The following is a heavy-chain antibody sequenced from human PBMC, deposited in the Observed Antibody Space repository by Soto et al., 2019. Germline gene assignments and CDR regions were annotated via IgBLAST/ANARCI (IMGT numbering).Heavy chain of an antibody. CDR2: IKQDGSEK. V-gene: IGHV3-7*01. J-gene: IGHJ6*02. CDR1: GFTVSSYW. CDR3: ARAPDYGDYFYYYYYGMDV. D-gene: IGHD4-17*01. Sequence: GSLNLSGAASGFTVSSYWMSLVRQAPGKGLEWVANIKQDGSEKYYVDSVKGRFTISRDNAKNSLYLQMNSLRAEDTAVYYCARAPDYGDYFYYYYYGMDVWGQGTTVTVSS.